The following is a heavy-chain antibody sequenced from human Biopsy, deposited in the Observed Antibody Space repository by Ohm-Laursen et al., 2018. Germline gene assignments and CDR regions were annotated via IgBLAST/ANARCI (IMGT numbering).Heavy chain of an antibody. D-gene: IGHD3-10*01. CDR2: ISGSGVTK. J-gene: IGHJ4*02. V-gene: IGHV3-11*01. CDR3: ATDGAGSYNEN. CDR1: GFTFSDYY. Sequence: SLRLSCAASGFTFSDYYMSWIRQAPGKGLEWLSYISGSGVTKMYADSVKGRFTVSRDNAKNSLYLEMNNLTVGDTAVYYCATDGAGSYNENWGQGTLVSVSS.